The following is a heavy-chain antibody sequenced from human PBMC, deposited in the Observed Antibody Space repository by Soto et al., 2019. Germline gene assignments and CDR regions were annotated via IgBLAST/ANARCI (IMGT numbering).Heavy chain of an antibody. CDR1: GFTFSSYG. Sequence: QVQLVESGGGVVQPGRSLRLSCAASGFTFSSYGMHWVRQAPGKGLEWVAVIWYDGSNKYYADSVKGRFTISRDNSKNTLYLQMNSLRAVDTAVYYCARDYGSGVTVSDGMDVWGQGTTVTVSS. D-gene: IGHD3-10*01. CDR3: ARDYGSGVTVSDGMDV. CDR2: IWYDGSNK. V-gene: IGHV3-33*01. J-gene: IGHJ6*02.